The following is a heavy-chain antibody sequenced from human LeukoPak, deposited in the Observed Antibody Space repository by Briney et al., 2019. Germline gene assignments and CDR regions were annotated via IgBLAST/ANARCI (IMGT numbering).Heavy chain of an antibody. CDR3: AKNSPGGFDY. CDR2: ISYDGSNK. D-gene: IGHD2-8*02. CDR1: GFTFSNYA. V-gene: IGHV3-30*18. J-gene: IGHJ4*02. Sequence: PGGSLRLSCAASGFTFSNYAMHWVRQAPGKGLEWVAVISYDGSNKYYADSVKGRFTISRDNSKNTLYLQMNSLRAEDTAVYYCAKNSPGGFDYWGQGTLITVSS.